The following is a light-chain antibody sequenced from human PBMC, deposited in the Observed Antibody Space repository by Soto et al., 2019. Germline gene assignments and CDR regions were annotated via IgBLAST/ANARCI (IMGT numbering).Light chain of an antibody. CDR3: QQSYSSPST. CDR1: QSISNH. V-gene: IGKV1-39*01. Sequence: DIQMTQSPSSLSASVEDRVIITCRASQSISNHLNWYQQKPGKAPKLLIFAASSLQSGVPSRFSGSRSAPDFTLTISSLQPEDFATYYCQQSYSSPSTFGQGTKVDIK. CDR2: AAS. J-gene: IGKJ1*01.